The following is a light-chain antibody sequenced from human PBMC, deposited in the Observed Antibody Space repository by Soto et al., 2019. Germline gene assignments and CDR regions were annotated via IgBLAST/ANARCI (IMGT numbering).Light chain of an antibody. V-gene: IGLV2-14*01. CDR2: DVS. CDR3: SLYTSSSNVV. CDR1: SSDGGGYNY. Sequence: QSALTQPASVSGSPGQSIIISCTGTSSDGGGYNYVSWYQQHPGKAPKLMIYDVSNRPSGVSNRFSGSKSGNTASLTISGLQAEDEADYYCSLYTSSSNVVFGGGTKLTVL. J-gene: IGLJ2*01.